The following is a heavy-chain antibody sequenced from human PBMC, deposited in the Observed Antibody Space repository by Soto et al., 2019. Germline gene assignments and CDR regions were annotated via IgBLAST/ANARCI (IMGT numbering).Heavy chain of an antibody. J-gene: IGHJ3*02. Sequence: GGSLRLSCAASGFTFSDYYMSWIRQAPGKGLEWVSYISSSGSTIYYADSVQGRFTISRDNAKNSLYLQMNSLRAEDTAVYYCARDRYSISWNPDAFDIWGQGTMVTVSS. CDR1: GFTFSDYY. CDR2: ISSSGSTI. V-gene: IGHV3-11*01. CDR3: ARDRYSISWNPDAFDI. D-gene: IGHD6-13*01.